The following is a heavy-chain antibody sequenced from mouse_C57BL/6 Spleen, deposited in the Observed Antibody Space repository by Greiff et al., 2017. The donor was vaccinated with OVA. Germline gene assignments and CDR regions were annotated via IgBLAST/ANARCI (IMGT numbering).Heavy chain of an antibody. V-gene: IGHV1-82*01. D-gene: IGHD1-1*01. J-gene: IGHJ2*01. CDR1: GYAFSSSW. CDR2: IYPGDGDT. Sequence: QVQLQQSGPELVKPGASVKISCKASGYAFSSSWMNWVKQRPGKGLEWIGRIYPGDGDTNYNGKFKGKATLTADKSSSTAYMQLIILTSDDSAVYFCARSGITTVVAPFDYWGQGTTLTFSS. CDR3: ARSGITTVVAPFDY.